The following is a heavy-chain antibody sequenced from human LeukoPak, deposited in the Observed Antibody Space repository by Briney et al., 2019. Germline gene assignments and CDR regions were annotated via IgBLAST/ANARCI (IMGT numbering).Heavy chain of an antibody. CDR3: ARGAVRGGTNFDY. Sequence: SQTLSLTCAISGDSVSGSPAVWNWIRQSPSRGLEWLGRAYYRSKWFIDYALSVKGRITITPDTSKNQFSLQLNSVTAEDTAVYYCARGAVRGGTNFDYWGQGTLVTVSS. J-gene: IGHJ4*02. CDR1: GDSVSGSPAV. V-gene: IGHV6-1*01. CDR2: AYYRSKWFI. D-gene: IGHD3-10*01.